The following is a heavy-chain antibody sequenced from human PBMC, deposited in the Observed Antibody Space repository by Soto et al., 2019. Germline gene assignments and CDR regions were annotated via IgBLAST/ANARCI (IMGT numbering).Heavy chain of an antibody. V-gene: IGHV3-23*01. D-gene: IGHD3-9*01. CDR3: AKLKGGGTDILTGYYFGY. J-gene: IGHJ4*02. Sequence: LRLSFAASGFTFSSYAMSWVRQAPGKGLEWVSAISGSGGSTYYADSVKGRFTISRDNSKNTLYLQMNSLRAEDTAVYYCAKLKGGGTDILTGYYFGYWGQGTLVTVSS. CDR2: ISGSGGST. CDR1: GFTFSSYA.